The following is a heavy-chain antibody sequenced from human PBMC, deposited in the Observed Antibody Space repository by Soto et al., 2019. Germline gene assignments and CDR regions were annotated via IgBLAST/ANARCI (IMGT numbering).Heavy chain of an antibody. D-gene: IGHD3-22*01. CDR3: AKNYYDSTGFDAFDI. CDR2: ISGGGGST. Sequence: GSLRLSCAASGFTFGSHAMSWVRQAPGKGLEWVSAISGGGGSTYYADSVKGRLTISRDNSKNTLYLQMNSLRAEDAALYYCAKNYYDSTGFDAFDIWGQGTMVTVSS. V-gene: IGHV3-23*01. CDR1: GFTFGSHA. J-gene: IGHJ3*02.